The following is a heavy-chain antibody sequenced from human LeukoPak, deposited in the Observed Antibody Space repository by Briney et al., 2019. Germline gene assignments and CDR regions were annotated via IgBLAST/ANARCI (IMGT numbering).Heavy chain of an antibody. CDR3: ARAGPEFVDVFDI. D-gene: IGHD3-10*01. CDR1: GFTFSSYS. V-gene: IGHV3-48*04. Sequence: TGGSLRLSCAASGFTFSSYSMNWVRQAPGKGLEWVSHITASGTAMFYADSVKGRFTISRDNAKNSLYLQMNSLRAEDTAVYYCARAGPEFVDVFDIWGQGTMVTVSS. CDR2: ITASGTAM. J-gene: IGHJ3*02.